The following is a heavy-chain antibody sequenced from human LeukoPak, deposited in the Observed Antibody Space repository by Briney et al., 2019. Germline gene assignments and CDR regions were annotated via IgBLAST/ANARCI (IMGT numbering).Heavy chain of an antibody. V-gene: IGHV4-39*07. CDR1: GGSISSSSYY. CDR3: ARDSVVITTDYYYYYMDV. CDR2: IYYSGST. D-gene: IGHD3-22*01. J-gene: IGHJ6*03. Sequence: SETLSLTCTVSGGSISSSSYYWGWIRQPPGKGLEWIGSIYYSGSTYYNPSLKSRVTISVDTSKNQFSLKLSSVTAADTAVYYCARDSVVITTDYYYYYMDVWGKGTTVTVSS.